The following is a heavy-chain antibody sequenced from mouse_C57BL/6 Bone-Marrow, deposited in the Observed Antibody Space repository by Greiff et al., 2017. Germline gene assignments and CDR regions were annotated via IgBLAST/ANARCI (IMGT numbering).Heavy chain of an antibody. V-gene: IGHV1-81*01. J-gene: IGHJ3*01. CDR3: AREGDGYGFAY. CDR1: GYTFTSYG. D-gene: IGHD2-2*01. CDR2: IYPRSGNT. Sequence: SGAELARPGASVKLSCKASGYTFTSYGISWVKQRTGQGLEWIGEIYPRSGNTYYNEKFKGKATLTADKSSSTAYMELRSLTSEDSAVYFCAREGDGYGFAYWGQGTLVTVSA.